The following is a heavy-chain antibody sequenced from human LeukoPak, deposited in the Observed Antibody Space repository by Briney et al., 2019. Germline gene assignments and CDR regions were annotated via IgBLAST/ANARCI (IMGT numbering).Heavy chain of an antibody. D-gene: IGHD2-8*01. J-gene: IGHJ4*02. CDR3: AHTNSNTIYCTNGVCPFDY. CDR2: IYWNDDK. V-gene: IGHV2-5*01. Sequence: SGPTLVNPTQTLTLTCTFSGFSLSTSGVGVGWIRQPPGKALEWLALIYWNDDKRYSPSLKSRLTITKDTSKNQVVLTMTNMDPVDTATYYCAHTNSNTIYCTNGVCPFDYWGQGTLVTVSS. CDR1: GFSLSTSGVG.